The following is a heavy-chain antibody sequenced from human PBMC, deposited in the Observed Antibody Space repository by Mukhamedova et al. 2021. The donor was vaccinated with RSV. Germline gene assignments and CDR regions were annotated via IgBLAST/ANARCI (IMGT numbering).Heavy chain of an antibody. V-gene: IGHV5-51*01. CDR2: DT. CDR3: ARQGAAARELSLVYFMDV. Sequence: DTKYSPPFQGQVTISADKSFTTAYLQWSSLQASDSAVYYCARQGAAARELSLVYFMDVWGQGTTVTVSS. D-gene: IGHD6-6*01. J-gene: IGHJ6*03.